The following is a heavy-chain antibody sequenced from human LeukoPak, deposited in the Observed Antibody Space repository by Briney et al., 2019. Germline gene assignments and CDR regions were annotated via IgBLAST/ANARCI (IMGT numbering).Heavy chain of an antibody. CDR3: ARALHTPGWPYSGSPVRLFDY. D-gene: IGHD1-26*01. CDR1: GGSISSGDYY. Sequence: SETLSLTCTVSGGSISSGDYYWSWIRQPPGKGLEWIGYIYYSGGTYYNPSLKSRVTISVDTSKNQFSLKLSSVTAADTAVYYCARALHTPGWPYSGSPVRLFDYWGQGTPVTVSS. V-gene: IGHV4-30-4*08. J-gene: IGHJ4*02. CDR2: IYYSGGT.